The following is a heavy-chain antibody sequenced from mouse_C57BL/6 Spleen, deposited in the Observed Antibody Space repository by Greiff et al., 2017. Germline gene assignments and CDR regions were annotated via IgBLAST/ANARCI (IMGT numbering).Heavy chain of an antibody. CDR2: IRSKSNNYAT. D-gene: IGHD1-1*02. J-gene: IGHJ4*01. V-gene: IGHV10-1*01. Sequence: EVQLMQSGGGLVQPKGSLKLSCAASGFSFNTYAMNWVRQAPGKGLEWVARIRSKSNNYATYYAVSVQDSFTISRDDSECMIYQQMHNIKTEDTAMYYCGGHGCYGAMDYWGQGTSVTVSS. CDR1: GFSFNTYA. CDR3: GGHGCYGAMDY.